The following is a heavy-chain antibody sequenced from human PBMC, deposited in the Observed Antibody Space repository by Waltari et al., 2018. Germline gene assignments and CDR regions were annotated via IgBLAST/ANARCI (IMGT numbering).Heavy chain of an antibody. D-gene: IGHD4-4*01. CDR1: GGSISSYY. V-gene: IGHV4-59*01. J-gene: IGHJ6*03. CDR3: AARRDGYSGGYYYYMDV. CDR2: IYYSGST. Sequence: QVQLQESGPGLVKPSETLSLTCTVSGGSISSYYWSWIRQPPGKGLEWIGYIYYSGSTNYNPSRKSRVTISVDTSKNQFSLKLSSVTAADTAVYYCAARRDGYSGGYYYYMDVWGKGTTVTVSS.